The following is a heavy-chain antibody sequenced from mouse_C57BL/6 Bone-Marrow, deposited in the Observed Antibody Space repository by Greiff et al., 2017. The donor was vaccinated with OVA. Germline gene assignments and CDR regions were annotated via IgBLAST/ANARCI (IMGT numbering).Heavy chain of an antibody. D-gene: IGHD4-1*02. CDR3: ARGNWDVGY. CDR1: GYSITSGYY. CDR2: ISYDGSN. J-gene: IGHJ2*01. Sequence: DVKLVESGPGLVKPSQSLSLTCSVTGYSITSGYYWNWIRQFPGNKLEWMGYISYDGSNNYNPSLKNRISITRDTSKNQFFLKLNSVTTEDTATYYCARGNWDVGYWGQGTTLTVSS. V-gene: IGHV3-6*01.